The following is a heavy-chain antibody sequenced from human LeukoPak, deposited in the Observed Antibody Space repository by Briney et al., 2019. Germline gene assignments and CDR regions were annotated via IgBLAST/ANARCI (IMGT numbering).Heavy chain of an antibody. J-gene: IGHJ5*02. Sequence: ASVKVSCKASGYTFTGHYIHWVRRAPGQGLEWVGWINPKNGGSNYAQKFQGRVTMTRDRSISTAYMELNRLTSDDTAVYYCARASFWESPINWFAPWGQGTLVTVSS. D-gene: IGHD3-16*01. CDR2: INPKNGGS. CDR3: ARASFWESPINWFAP. V-gene: IGHV1-2*02. CDR1: GYTFTGHY.